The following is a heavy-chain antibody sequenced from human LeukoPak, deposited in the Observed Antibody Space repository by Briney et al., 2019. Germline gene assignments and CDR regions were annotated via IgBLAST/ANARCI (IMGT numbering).Heavy chain of an antibody. CDR3: APHRVGATNWFDP. Sequence: PGRSLRLSCAASGFTFSSYAMSWVRQAPGKGLEWVSAISGSGGSTYYADSVKGRFTISRDNSKNTLYLQMNSLRAEDTAVYYCAPHRVGATNWFDPWGQGTLVTVSS. J-gene: IGHJ5*02. D-gene: IGHD1-26*01. CDR2: ISGSGGST. CDR1: GFTFSSYA. V-gene: IGHV3-23*01.